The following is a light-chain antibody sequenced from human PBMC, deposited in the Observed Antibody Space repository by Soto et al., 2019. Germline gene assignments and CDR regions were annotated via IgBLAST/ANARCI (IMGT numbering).Light chain of an antibody. V-gene: IGLV2-14*01. Sequence: QSVLTQPASVSGSPGQSITISCTGTSSDVGRYNSVSWYQQHPGEAPKLMISEVSNRPSGVSNRFSGSKSGTSASLTISGLRAEDEAHYYCSSYTVSSTPVFGGGTKVTVL. J-gene: IGLJ2*01. CDR2: EVS. CDR1: SSDVGRYNS. CDR3: SSYTVSSTPV.